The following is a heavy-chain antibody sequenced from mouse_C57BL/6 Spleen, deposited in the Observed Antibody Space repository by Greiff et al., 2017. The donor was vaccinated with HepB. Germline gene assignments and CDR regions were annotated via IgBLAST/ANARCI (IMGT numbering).Heavy chain of an antibody. Sequence: EVKLEESGGGLVQPGGSIKLSCVASGFTFSNYWMNWVRQSPEKGLEWVAQIRLKSDNYATHYAESVKGRFTISRDDSKSSVYLQMNNLRAEDTGIYYCTGRGGTGFDYWGQGTTLTVSS. CDR2: IRLKSDNYAT. CDR3: TGRGGTGFDY. D-gene: IGHD4-1*01. V-gene: IGHV6-3*01. J-gene: IGHJ2*01. CDR1: GFTFSNYW.